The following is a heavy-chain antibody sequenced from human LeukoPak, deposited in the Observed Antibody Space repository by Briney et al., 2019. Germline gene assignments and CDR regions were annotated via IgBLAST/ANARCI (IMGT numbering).Heavy chain of an antibody. CDR1: GYTFTNYG. V-gene: IGHV1-18*01. Sequence: ASVKVSFKPSGYTFTNYGFTWVRQAPGQGLEWMGWISAYNGNTNYARKVQDRITMTTDTSTSTAYMELRSLGSDDTAVYRCARGLYYDTNGCPALQYWGQGTLVTVSS. J-gene: IGHJ4*02. D-gene: IGHD3-22*01. CDR3: ARGLYYDTNGCPALQY. CDR2: ISAYNGNT.